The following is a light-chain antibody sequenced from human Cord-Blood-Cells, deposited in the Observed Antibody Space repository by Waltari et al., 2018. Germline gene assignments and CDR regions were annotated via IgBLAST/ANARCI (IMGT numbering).Light chain of an antibody. J-gene: IGLJ3*02. Sequence: SYVLTQPPSVSVAPGKTARINCGGNNIGSKSVHWYQQKPGQATVLVVYDDSDRPSVIPGRFSGSNSVNTATLTISRVEAGDEADSYCQVWDSSSDHRVFGGGTKLTVL. CDR1: NIGSKS. V-gene: IGLV3-21*03. CDR3: QVWDSSSDHRV. CDR2: DDS.